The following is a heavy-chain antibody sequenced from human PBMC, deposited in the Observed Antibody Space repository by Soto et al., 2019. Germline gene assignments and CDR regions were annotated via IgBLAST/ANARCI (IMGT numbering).Heavy chain of an antibody. D-gene: IGHD6-6*01. Sequence: SGTLSLTCSLYSGSLSGYYWSWIRQPPGKGLEWIGEISPSGTTNYSPSLKSRVSISVDTSKNQFSLNLTSLTAADTAVYYCARAPKVSGSAQTRPDFWGQGSQVTVSS. CDR1: SGSLSGYY. V-gene: IGHV4-34*01. CDR3: ARAPKVSGSAQTRPDF. CDR2: ISPSGTT. J-gene: IGHJ4*02.